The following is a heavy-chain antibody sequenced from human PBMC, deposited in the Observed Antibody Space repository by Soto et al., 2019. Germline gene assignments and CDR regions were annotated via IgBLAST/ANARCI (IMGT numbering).Heavy chain of an antibody. D-gene: IGHD3-16*02. CDR3: ARGVTFGGVIAPRFDP. J-gene: IGHJ5*02. CDR2: IHNSGTT. V-gene: IGHV4-31*03. Sequence: KTSETLSLTCTVSGGSISSGDYYWSWIRQHPGKDLEWIGYIHNSGTTYYIPPLKSRVTMSVDTSKNQLSLKVTSVTAADTAVYYCARGVTFGGVIAPRFDPWGQGTLGTVSS. CDR1: GGSISSGDYY.